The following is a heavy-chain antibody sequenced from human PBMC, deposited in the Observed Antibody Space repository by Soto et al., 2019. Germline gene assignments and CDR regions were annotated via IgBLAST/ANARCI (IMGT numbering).Heavy chain of an antibody. CDR3: ARVTDYDFWSGYQNDAFDI. J-gene: IGHJ3*02. V-gene: IGHV1-69*13. CDR1: GYTFTSYA. Sequence: VASVKVSCKASGYTFTSYAISWVRQAPGQGLEWMGGIIPIFGTANYAQKFQGRVTITADESTSTAYMELSSLRSEDTAVYYCARVTDYDFWSGYQNDAFDIWGQGTMVTVSS. CDR2: IIPIFGTA. D-gene: IGHD3-3*01.